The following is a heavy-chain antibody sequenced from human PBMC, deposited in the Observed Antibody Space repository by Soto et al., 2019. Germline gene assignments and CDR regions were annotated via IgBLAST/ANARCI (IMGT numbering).Heavy chain of an antibody. Sequence: PGGCLRLSCASSGFTITSNAMYMIHQATGKGLEWVSAISDRGATTHYADSVKGRFTISRDTSKNTLYLQLNTLRADDTAVYYCAKDKPGTTSFDYWGQGTLVTVSS. CDR3: AKDKPGTTSFDY. CDR1: GFTITSNA. D-gene: IGHD1-1*01. CDR2: ISDRGATT. V-gene: IGHV3-23*01. J-gene: IGHJ4*02.